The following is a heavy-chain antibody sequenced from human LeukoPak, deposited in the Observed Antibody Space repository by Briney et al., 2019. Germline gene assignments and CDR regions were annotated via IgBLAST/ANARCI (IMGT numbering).Heavy chain of an antibody. CDR3: ARYGNGAWLAHYSFDI. J-gene: IGHJ3*02. Sequence: GGSLRLSCAASGFTFSSYWMSWVRQAPGKGLEWVAVISYDGSNKYYADSVKGRFTISRDNAKNSLYLQMNSLRAEDTAVYYCARYGNGAWLAHYSFDIWGQGTMVTVSS. V-gene: IGHV3-30-3*01. D-gene: IGHD6-19*01. CDR2: ISYDGSNK. CDR1: GFTFSSYW.